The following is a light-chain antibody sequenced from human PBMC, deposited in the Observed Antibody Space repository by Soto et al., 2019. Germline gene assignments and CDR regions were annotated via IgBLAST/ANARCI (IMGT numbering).Light chain of an antibody. CDR2: EVS. V-gene: IGLV2-8*01. CDR1: SSDVGGYNY. CDR3: SSYAGSNNYV. J-gene: IGLJ1*01. Sequence: HSALTQPPSASGSPGQSVTISCTGTSSDVGGYNYVSWYQQHPGKAPKLMIYEVSKRPSGVPDRFSGSKYGNTASLTVSGLQAEDEADYYCSSYAGSNNYVFGTGTKVTVL.